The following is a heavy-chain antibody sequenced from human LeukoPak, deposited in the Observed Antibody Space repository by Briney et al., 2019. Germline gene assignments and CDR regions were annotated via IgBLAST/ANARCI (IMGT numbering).Heavy chain of an antibody. J-gene: IGHJ3*02. CDR3: ARIRSDAFDI. Sequence: GGSLRLSCVASGFTFSTYGVHWVRQAPGKGLEWVSSISSTSSYIYYADSVKGRFIISRDNAKNSLYLQMNSLRAEDTAVYYCARIRSDAFDIWGQGTMVTVSS. CDR2: ISSTSSYI. CDR1: GFTFSTYG. V-gene: IGHV3-21*01.